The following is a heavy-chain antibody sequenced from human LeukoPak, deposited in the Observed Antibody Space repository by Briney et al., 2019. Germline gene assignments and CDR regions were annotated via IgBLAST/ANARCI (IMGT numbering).Heavy chain of an antibody. Sequence: GGSLRLSCAASGFTFTSYWMTWVRQAPGKGLEWVANIKQDGSEKYYVDSVKGRFTISRDNAKNSLYLQMSILRAADTAVYYCARVRIAVAVSAFDIWGQGTMVTVSS. V-gene: IGHV3-7*01. CDR2: IKQDGSEK. D-gene: IGHD6-19*01. CDR1: GFTFTSYW. J-gene: IGHJ3*02. CDR3: ARVRIAVAVSAFDI.